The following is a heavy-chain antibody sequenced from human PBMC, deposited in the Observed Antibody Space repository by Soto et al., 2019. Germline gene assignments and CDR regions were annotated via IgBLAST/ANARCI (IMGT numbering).Heavy chain of an antibody. CDR2: IIPIFGTA. CDR3: ARGASTGAAGTSPPRRGYYYYGMDV. J-gene: IGHJ6*02. V-gene: IGHV1-69*13. Sequence: SVKVSCKASGGTFSSYAISWVRQAPGQGLEWMGGIIPIFGTANYAQKFQGRVTITADESTSTAYMELSSLRSEDTAVYYCARGASTGAAGTSPPRRGYYYYGMDVWGQGTTVTVSS. CDR1: GGTFSSYA. D-gene: IGHD6-13*01.